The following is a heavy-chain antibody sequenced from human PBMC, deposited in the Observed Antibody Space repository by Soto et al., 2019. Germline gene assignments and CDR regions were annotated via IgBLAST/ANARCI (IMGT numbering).Heavy chain of an antibody. V-gene: IGHV3-23*01. CDR2: ISGSGGST. CDR1: GFTFSSYA. D-gene: IGHD2-2*01. Sequence: EVQLLESGGGLVQPGGYLRLSCAASGFTFSSYAMSWVRQAPGKGLEWVSDISGSGGSTYYADSVKGRFTISRDNSNNTLYLQMNSLRAEDTAVYYCAKDRFSSSTSCYVYFDYWGQGTLVTVSS. CDR3: AKDRFSSSTSCYVYFDY. J-gene: IGHJ4*02.